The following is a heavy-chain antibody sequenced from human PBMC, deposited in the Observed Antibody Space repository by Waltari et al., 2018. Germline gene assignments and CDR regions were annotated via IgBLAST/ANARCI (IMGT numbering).Heavy chain of an antibody. CDR3: ASYPSIAARRRAFDI. V-gene: IGHV4-34*01. Sequence: QVQLQQWGAGLLKPSETLSLTCAVYGGSFSGYYWSWIRRPPGKGLEWIGEINHSGSTNYNPYLKSRVTISVDTSKNQFSLKLSSVTAADTAVYYCASYPSIAARRRAFDIWGQGTMVTVSS. CDR1: GGSFSGYY. J-gene: IGHJ3*02. D-gene: IGHD6-6*01. CDR2: INHSGST.